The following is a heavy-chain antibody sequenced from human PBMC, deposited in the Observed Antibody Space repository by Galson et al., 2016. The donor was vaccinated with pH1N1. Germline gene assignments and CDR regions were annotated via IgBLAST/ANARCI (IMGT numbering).Heavy chain of an antibody. V-gene: IGHV4-4*09. D-gene: IGHD3-16*01. CDR2: IYTTGST. CDR1: GASVSTYY. CDR3: ARDNHLRGGGFDI. Sequence: SETLSLTCTVSGASVSTYYWTWTRQPPGKGLEWIGYIYTTGSTKYNPSLKSRVTISVDTSKNQFSLKLNSVTAADTAVYYCARDNHLRGGGFDIWGQGIMVTVSS. J-gene: IGHJ3*02.